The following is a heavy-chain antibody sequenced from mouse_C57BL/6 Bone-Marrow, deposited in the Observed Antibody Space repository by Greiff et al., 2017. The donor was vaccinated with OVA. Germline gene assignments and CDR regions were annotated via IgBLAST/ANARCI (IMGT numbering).Heavy chain of an antibody. Sequence: EVMLVESGGGLVKPGESLKLSCESNEYEFPSHDMSWVRKTPEKRLELVAAINSDGGSPYYPDTMERRFNISRDNTNKTLYLQMISLRSEATALYYCAKHDYPWFAYWGQGTLVTVSA. J-gene: IGHJ3*01. D-gene: IGHD2-4*01. V-gene: IGHV5-2*01. CDR1: EYEFPSHD. CDR2: INSDGGSP. CDR3: AKHDYPWFAY.